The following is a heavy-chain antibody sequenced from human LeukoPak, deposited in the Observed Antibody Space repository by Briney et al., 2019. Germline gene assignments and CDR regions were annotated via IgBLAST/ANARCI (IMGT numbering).Heavy chain of an antibody. D-gene: IGHD4-17*01. J-gene: IGHJ4*02. CDR3: ARASGDYLVDY. Sequence: GGSLRLSCAASGFTFSTYSMNWVRQAPGKGQEWVSFISSSSNYIYYADSVKGRFTISRDKAKNSLYLQMNSRRAEDTAVYYCARASGDYLVDYWGQGTLVTVSS. CDR2: ISSSSNYI. CDR1: GFTFSTYS. V-gene: IGHV3-21*01.